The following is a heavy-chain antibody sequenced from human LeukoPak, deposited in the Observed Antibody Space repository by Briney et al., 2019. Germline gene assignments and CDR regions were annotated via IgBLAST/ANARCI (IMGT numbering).Heavy chain of an antibody. D-gene: IGHD6-19*01. Sequence: GGSLRLSCVGSGFTFSSYSMTWVRQAPGKGLEWVSYISSSSNYIYYADAVKGRFTISRDNAKDSLYLQMDSLRAEDTAVYFCARDLTSGRKSFDYWGQGTVVAVSP. CDR3: ARDLTSGRKSFDY. CDR1: GFTFSSYS. V-gene: IGHV3-21*01. J-gene: IGHJ4*02. CDR2: ISSSSNYI.